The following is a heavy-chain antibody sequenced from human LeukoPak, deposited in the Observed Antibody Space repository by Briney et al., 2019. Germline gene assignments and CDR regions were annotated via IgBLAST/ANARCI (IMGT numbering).Heavy chain of an antibody. CDR3: ARDRDYYDSSGYYPLDY. D-gene: IGHD3-22*01. V-gene: IGHV1-2*02. J-gene: IGHJ4*02. Sequence: ASVKVSCKASGYTFTGYYIHWVRQAPGQGLEWVGWINPNSGGTNYAQKFQGRVTMTRDTSISTAYMELTRLRSDDTAVYYCARDRDYYDSSGYYPLDYWGQGSLVTVSS. CDR1: GYTFTGYY. CDR2: INPNSGGT.